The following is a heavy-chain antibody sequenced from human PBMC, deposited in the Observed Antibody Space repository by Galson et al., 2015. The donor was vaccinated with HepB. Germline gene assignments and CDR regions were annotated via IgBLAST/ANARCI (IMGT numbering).Heavy chain of an antibody. Sequence: SLRLSCAASGFTFSSYGMHWVRQAPGKGLEWVAVISYDGSNKYYADSVKGRFTISRDNSKNTLYLQMNSLRAEDTAVYYCAKSAGTTRPFDYWGQGTLVTVSS. D-gene: IGHD1-7*01. J-gene: IGHJ4*02. V-gene: IGHV3-30*18. CDR3: AKSAGTTRPFDY. CDR2: ISYDGSNK. CDR1: GFTFSSYG.